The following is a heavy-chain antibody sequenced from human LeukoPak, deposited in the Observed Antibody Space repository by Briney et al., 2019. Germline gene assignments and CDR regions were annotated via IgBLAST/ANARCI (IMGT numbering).Heavy chain of an antibody. CDR3: AREGAGIMIRGVILDY. CDR1: GFTFSSYE. CDR2: ISNIDTTI. V-gene: IGHV3-48*03. J-gene: IGHJ4*02. Sequence: GGSLRLSCEASGFTFSSYEMNWVRQAPGKGLEWVSYISNIDTTIYYADSVKRRFTISRDNAKNSLYLQMNSLRAEDTALYYCAREGAGIMIRGVILDYWGQGTLVTVSS. D-gene: IGHD3-10*01.